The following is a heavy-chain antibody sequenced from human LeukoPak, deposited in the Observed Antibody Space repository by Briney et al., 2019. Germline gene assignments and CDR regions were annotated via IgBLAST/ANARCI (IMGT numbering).Heavy chain of an antibody. Sequence: ASVKVSCKASGYTFTSYGISWVRQAPGQGLEWMGWINPNSGGTNYAQKFQGRVTMTRDTSISTAYMELSRLRSDDTAVYYCARSDDSSGYYKNWFDPWGQGTLVAVSS. CDR3: ARSDDSSGYYKNWFDP. CDR2: INPNSGGT. J-gene: IGHJ5*02. CDR1: GYTFTSYG. D-gene: IGHD3-22*01. V-gene: IGHV1-2*02.